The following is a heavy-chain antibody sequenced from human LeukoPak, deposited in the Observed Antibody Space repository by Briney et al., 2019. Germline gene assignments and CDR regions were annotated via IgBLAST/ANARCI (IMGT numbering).Heavy chain of an antibody. CDR1: GYGFTSYW. CDR3: ARLRRSQHGYNPLDY. V-gene: IGHV5-51*01. J-gene: IGHJ4*02. D-gene: IGHD5-24*01. Sequence: GESLQISCHGSGYGFTSYWIGWVRPMPGKGLEWMGILYPGDSDTRYSPSFQGQVTISAHKSISTAYLQWSSLKASDTAMYYCARLRRSQHGYNPLDYWGQGTLVTVSS. CDR2: LYPGDSDT.